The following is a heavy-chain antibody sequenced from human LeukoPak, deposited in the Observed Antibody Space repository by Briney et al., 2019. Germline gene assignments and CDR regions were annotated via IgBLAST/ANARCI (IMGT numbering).Heavy chain of an antibody. J-gene: IGHJ4*02. Sequence: ASVKVSCNASGYIFTSYYMYWVRQAPGQGLEWMGIINPSGGSIRYAQKFQGRVTMTRDTSTSTAYMELRSLTSDDTAVFYCARGLPPRRNYDTSGYYSYYFDYWGQGTLVTVSS. D-gene: IGHD3-22*01. V-gene: IGHV1-46*01. CDR3: ARGLPPRRNYDTSGYYSYYFDY. CDR1: GYIFTSYY. CDR2: INPSGGSI.